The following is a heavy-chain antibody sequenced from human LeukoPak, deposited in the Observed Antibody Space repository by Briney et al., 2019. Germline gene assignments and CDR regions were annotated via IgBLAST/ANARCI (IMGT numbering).Heavy chain of an antibody. CDR3: ARGLYCGGDCYYYFDY. D-gene: IGHD2-21*01. Sequence: GSSVKFSCKASGGTFSSYAISWVRQAPGQGLEWMGGIIPIFGTANYAQKFQGRVTITADESTSTAYMELSSLRSEDTAVYYCARGLYCGGDCYYYFDYWGQGTLVTVSS. CDR1: GGTFSSYA. J-gene: IGHJ4*02. V-gene: IGHV1-69*01. CDR2: IIPIFGTA.